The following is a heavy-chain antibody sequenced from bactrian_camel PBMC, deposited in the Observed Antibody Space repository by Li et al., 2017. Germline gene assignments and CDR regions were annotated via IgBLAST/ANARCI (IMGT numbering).Heavy chain of an antibody. J-gene: IGHJ4*01. CDR2: IDSDGRT. V-gene: IGHV3S26*01. D-gene: IGHD1*01. CDR3: VLDPGASQCNDDPWTAQTLGIF. Sequence: HVQLVESGGGSVQAGGSLRLSCVASGYSYRSYCMGWFRQAPGKEPERVADIDSDGRTSYSNSVKGRFTISKDSAGNILYLQMNSLKPEDTAMYYCVLDPGASQCNDDPWTAQTLGIFWGQGTQVTVS. CDR1: GYSYRSYC.